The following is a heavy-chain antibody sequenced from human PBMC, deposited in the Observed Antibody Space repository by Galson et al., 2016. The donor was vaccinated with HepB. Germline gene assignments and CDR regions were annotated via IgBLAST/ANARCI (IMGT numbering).Heavy chain of an antibody. J-gene: IGHJ4*02. CDR1: GFIFGDYA. CDR3: TRDRGRLYFFDN. D-gene: IGHD3-10*01. CDR2: FRNREYGGTP. Sequence: SLRLSCAASGFIFGDYAVIWFRQAPGKGLEWVGFFRNREYGGTPEYAASVKGRFTMSIEDSKSTAYLQMNSLKTEEPAVYYCTRDRGRLYFFDNWGQGTLVTVSS. V-gene: IGHV3-49*03.